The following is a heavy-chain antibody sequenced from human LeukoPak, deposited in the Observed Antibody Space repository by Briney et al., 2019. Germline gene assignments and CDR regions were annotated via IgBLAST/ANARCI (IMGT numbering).Heavy chain of an antibody. V-gene: IGHV3-30*18. Sequence: GRSLRLSCAASGFTFSSYGMHWVRQAPGKGLEWVAVISYDGSNKGYADSVKGRFTLSRDNSKNTLYLHMNSLRTEDAAMYYCAKESGKFDYWGQGTLVAVSS. CDR2: ISYDGSNK. J-gene: IGHJ4*02. CDR1: GFTFSSYG. CDR3: AKESGKFDY.